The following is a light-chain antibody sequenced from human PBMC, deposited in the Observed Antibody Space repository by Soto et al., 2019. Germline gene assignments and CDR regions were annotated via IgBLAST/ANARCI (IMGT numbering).Light chain of an antibody. V-gene: IGKV1-39*01. Sequence: DIHLTQSPSPLSASVGDRVAITCLASQSISTYLNWYQQKPGKAPKXLSYAASNLQSGVPARFSGGGSGTEFTLTISSLEPEDFAVYYCQQRHNWPITFGQGTRLEIK. J-gene: IGKJ5*01. CDR3: QQRHNWPIT. CDR1: QSISTY. CDR2: AAS.